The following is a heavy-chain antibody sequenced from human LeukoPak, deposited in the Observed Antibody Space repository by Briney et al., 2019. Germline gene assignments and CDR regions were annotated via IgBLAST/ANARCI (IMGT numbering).Heavy chain of an antibody. CDR3: ARRKSSWYGYYYMDV. V-gene: IGHV4-39*01. D-gene: IGHD6-13*01. CDR1: GGSISGSSYY. J-gene: IGHJ6*03. CDR2: IYYSGST. Sequence: SETLSLTCTVSGGSISGSSYYWGWIRQPPGKGLEWIGSIYYSGSTYYNPSLKSRVTISVDTSKNQFSLKLSSVTAADTAVYYCARRKSSWYGYYYMDVWGKGTTVTVSS.